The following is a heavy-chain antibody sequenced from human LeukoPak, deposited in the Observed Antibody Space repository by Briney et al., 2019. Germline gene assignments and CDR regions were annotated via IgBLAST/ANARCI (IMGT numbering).Heavy chain of an antibody. Sequence: SETLSLTCTVSGGSISSSSYYWGWIRQPPGKGLEWIGSIYYSGSTYYNPSLKSRVTISVDTSKNQFSLKLSSVTAADTAVYYCARHCQVPDAFDIWGQGTMVTVSS. CDR3: ARHCQVPDAFDI. CDR2: IYYSGST. V-gene: IGHV4-39*01. CDR1: GGSISSSSYY. J-gene: IGHJ3*02.